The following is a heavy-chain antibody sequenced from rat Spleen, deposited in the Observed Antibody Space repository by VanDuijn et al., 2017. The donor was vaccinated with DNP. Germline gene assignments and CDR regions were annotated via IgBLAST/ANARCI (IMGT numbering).Heavy chain of an antibody. CDR2: ISYRGNT. J-gene: IGHJ3*01. D-gene: IGHD1-6*01. CDR1: GYSITSNY. CDR3: ARSGYNTDYYHLGAY. Sequence: EVQLQESGPGLVKPSQSLSLTCSVTGYSITSNYWGWIRKFPGNKMEWMAYISYRGNTGYNPSLKSRISITRDTSKNQFFLQLNSVTTEDTATYYCARSGYNTDYYHLGAYWGQGTLVTVSS. V-gene: IGHV3-1*01.